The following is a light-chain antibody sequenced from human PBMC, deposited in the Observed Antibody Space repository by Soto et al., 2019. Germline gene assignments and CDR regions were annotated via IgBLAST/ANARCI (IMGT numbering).Light chain of an antibody. V-gene: IGLV1-44*01. CDR2: NND. J-gene: IGLJ1*01. CDR1: SSNIGSNS. CDR3: AAWGGRLNGHV. Sequence: SVLSQPPSVSGTPWQRVTISCSVISSNIGSNSVNWYQQLPGAAPKLLISNNDQRPSGVPGRFSGSKSGTSGSLAISGLQSEDEADYYCAAWGGRLNGHVFGTGTKVTVL.